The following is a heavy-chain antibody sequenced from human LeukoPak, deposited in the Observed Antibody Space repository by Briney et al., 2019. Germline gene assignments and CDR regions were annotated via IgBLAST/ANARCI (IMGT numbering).Heavy chain of an antibody. J-gene: IGHJ4*02. D-gene: IGHD3-10*01. CDR1: GGSISTYY. V-gene: IGHV4-59*01. Sequence: ETLSLTCTVSGGSISTYYWSWIRQPPGKGLEWIGYIYYSGSANYNPSLKSRVTISVDTSKNQFSLKLSSVTAADTAVYYCARDPYASGGIDYWGQGTLVTVSS. CDR3: ARDPYASGGIDY. CDR2: IYYSGSA.